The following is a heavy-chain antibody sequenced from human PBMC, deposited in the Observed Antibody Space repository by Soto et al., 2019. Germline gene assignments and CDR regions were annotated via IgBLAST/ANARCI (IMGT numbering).Heavy chain of an antibody. D-gene: IGHD1-26*01. CDR3: AKDMGSGSYEEGAFDI. V-gene: IGHV3-9*01. CDR2: ISWNSGSI. Sequence: GGSLRLSCAASLFTFDDYAMHWVRQAPGKGLEWVSGISWNSGSIGYADSVKGRFTISRDNAKNSLYLQMNSLRAEDTALYYCAKDMGSGSYEEGAFDIWGQGTMVTV. CDR1: LFTFDDYA. J-gene: IGHJ3*02.